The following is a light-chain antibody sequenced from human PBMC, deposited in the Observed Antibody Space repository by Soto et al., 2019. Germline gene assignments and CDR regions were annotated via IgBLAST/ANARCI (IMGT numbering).Light chain of an antibody. J-gene: IGLJ2*01. CDR3: SSYAGSNNLVV. Sequence: QSALTQPPSASGSPGQSVTISCTGTSRDVGGYNYVSWYQQHPGKAPKLMIYEVSKRPSGVPDRFSDSKSGNTASLTVSGLQAEDEADYYCSSYAGSNNLVVFGGGAKLTVL. CDR2: EVS. CDR1: SRDVGGYNY. V-gene: IGLV2-8*01.